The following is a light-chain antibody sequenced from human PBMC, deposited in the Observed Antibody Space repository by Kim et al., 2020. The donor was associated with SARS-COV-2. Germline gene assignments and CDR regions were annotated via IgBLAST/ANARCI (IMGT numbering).Light chain of an antibody. CDR1: QSFDNY. CDR2: DAS. J-gene: IGKJ4*01. CDR3: QKRTNWLT. Sequence: EIVLTQSPATLSLSPGERATLSCRASQSFDNYLAWYQQKPGQTPWLLIYDASNRATGIPARFSGSGSGTDFTLTISSLEPEDFAVYYCQKRTNWLTFGGGTKVDIK. V-gene: IGKV3-11*01.